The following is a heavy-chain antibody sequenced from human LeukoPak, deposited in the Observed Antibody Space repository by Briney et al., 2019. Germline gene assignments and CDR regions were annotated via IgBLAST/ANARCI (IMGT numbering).Heavy chain of an antibody. CDR3: ARGAVAGTLYYGMDV. CDR1: GGSVSSGSYY. D-gene: IGHD6-19*01. CDR2: IYYSGST. V-gene: IGHV4-61*01. Sequence: SETLSLTCTVSGGSVSSGSYYWSWIRQPPGKGLEWIGYIYYSGSTNYNPSLKSRVTISVDTSKNQFSLKVRSVTAADTAGYYCARGAVAGTLYYGMDVWGQGTTVTVSS. J-gene: IGHJ6*02.